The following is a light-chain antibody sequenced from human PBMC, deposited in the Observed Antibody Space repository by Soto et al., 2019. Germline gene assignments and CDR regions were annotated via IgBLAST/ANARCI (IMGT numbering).Light chain of an antibody. CDR3: QQRSNWPRT. J-gene: IGKJ2*01. Sequence: EIVLTQSPATLSLSPGERATLSCRASQSVSSYLAWYQQKPGQAPRLLISDASNRATGIPARFSGSGSGTDFTLTISSLETEEFAVYYCQQRSNWPRTFGQGTKREIK. CDR2: DAS. V-gene: IGKV3-11*01. CDR1: QSVSSY.